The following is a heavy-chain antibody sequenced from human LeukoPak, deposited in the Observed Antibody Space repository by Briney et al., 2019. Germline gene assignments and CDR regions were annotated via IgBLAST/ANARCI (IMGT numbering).Heavy chain of an antibody. J-gene: IGHJ4*02. CDR2: IFSGGRT. CDR3: ARERGSEFDF. V-gene: IGHV3-53*01. Sequence: GGSLRLSCVASGFSVSTKYMSWVRQAPGKGLEWVSVIFSGGRTDYTDSAKGRFTISRDDSMNTLYLQMNSLRVEDTAMYYCARERGSEFDFWGQGTLVTVSS. D-gene: IGHD3-10*01. CDR1: GFSVSTKY.